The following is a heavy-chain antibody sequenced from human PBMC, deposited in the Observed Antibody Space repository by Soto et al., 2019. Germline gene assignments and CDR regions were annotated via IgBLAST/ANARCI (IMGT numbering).Heavy chain of an antibody. J-gene: IGHJ6*02. CDR1: GGSISSYY. D-gene: IGHD3-9*01. CDR2: IYYSGST. CDR3: ARADYEILTGSYAMDV. V-gene: IGHV4-59*12. Sequence: PSETLSLTCTVSGGSISSYYWSWIRQPPGKGLEWIGYIYYSGSTNYNPSLKSRVTISVDTSKKQFSLKLTSVTAADTAVYFCARADYEILTGSYAMDVWGQGTTVTVSS.